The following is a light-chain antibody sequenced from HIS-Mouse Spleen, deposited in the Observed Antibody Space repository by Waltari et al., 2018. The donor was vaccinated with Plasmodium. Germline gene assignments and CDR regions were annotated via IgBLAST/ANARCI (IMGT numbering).Light chain of an antibody. J-gene: IGLJ1*01. V-gene: IGLV2-14*03. CDR3: SSYTSSSTLNYV. Sequence: QSALTQPASVSGSPGQSITISCTGTRSDVGGYNYVSCYQQHPGKAPKLMIYDVSNRPSGVSNRFSGSKSGNTASLTISGLQAEDEADYYCSSYTSSSTLNYVFGTGTKVTVL. CDR1: RSDVGGYNY. CDR2: DVS.